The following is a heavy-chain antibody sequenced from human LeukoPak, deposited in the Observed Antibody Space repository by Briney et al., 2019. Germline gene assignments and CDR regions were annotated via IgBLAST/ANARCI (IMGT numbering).Heavy chain of an antibody. D-gene: IGHD1-26*01. J-gene: IGHJ4*02. CDR1: GYTFTDYY. CDR2: INPNSGGT. Sequence: ASVEVSCKASGYTFTDYYLHWVRRAPGQGLEWMGWINPNSGGTNYAQKFQGRVTMTRDTSISTAYMELSRLRSDDTAVYYCARGTSGSYYCLDYWGQGTLVTVSS. V-gene: IGHV1-2*02. CDR3: ARGTSGSYYCLDY.